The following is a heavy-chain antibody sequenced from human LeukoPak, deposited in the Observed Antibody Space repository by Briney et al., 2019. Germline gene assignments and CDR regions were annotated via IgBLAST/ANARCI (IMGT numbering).Heavy chain of an antibody. Sequence: GGSLRLSCAASGFTFDDYGMSWVRQAPGKGLEWVSGINWNGGSTGYADSVKGRFTISRDNAKNSLYLQMNSLRAEDTALYHCARDYCSSTGCRLPNYGMDVWGQGTTVTVSS. D-gene: IGHD2-2*01. J-gene: IGHJ6*02. CDR1: GFTFDDYG. CDR2: INWNGGST. CDR3: ARDYCSSTGCRLPNYGMDV. V-gene: IGHV3-20*01.